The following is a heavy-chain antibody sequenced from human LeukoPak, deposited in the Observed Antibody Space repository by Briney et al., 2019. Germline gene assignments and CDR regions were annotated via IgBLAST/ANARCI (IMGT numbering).Heavy chain of an antibody. Sequence: TGGSLRLSCAASGFRFDGYAMHWVRQAPGKGLEWVSGVSWNSASIGYSDSVKGRFTISRDNAKNSLYLQMNSLRAEDTALYYCAESSSLYDYWSGLDYWGQGTLVTVSS. D-gene: IGHD3-3*01. CDR2: VSWNSASI. CDR3: AESSSLYDYWSGLDY. V-gene: IGHV3-9*01. CDR1: GFRFDGYA. J-gene: IGHJ4*02.